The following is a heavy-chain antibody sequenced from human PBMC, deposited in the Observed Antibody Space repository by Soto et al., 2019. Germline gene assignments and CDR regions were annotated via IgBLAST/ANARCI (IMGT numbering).Heavy chain of an antibody. CDR3: ARAVTYYYDSSGYPSPYYFDY. Sequence: LSLPCTFSGGSISSCVYYWSWIRQHPGKGLEWIGYIYYSGSTYYNPSLKSRVTISVDTSKNQFSLKLSSVTAADTAVYYCARAVTYYYDSSGYPSPYYFDYWGQGTLVTVSS. J-gene: IGHJ4*02. CDR1: GGSISSCVYY. V-gene: IGHV4-31*03. D-gene: IGHD3-22*01. CDR2: IYYSGST.